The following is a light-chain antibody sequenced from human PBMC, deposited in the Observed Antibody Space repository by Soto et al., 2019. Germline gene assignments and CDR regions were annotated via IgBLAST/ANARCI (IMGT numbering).Light chain of an antibody. V-gene: IGLV1-47*02. CDR3: ASWDDSLNGPV. J-gene: IGLJ2*01. CDR2: RNS. CDR1: SSNIGINY. Sequence: QSVLTQPTSASETPGQRVTISCFGSSSNIGINYVYWYQQLPGMAPKLLIYRNSQRPSGVPDRFSGSKSGTSASLTISGLRSEDEGDYYCASWDDSLNGPVFVGGTKLTVL.